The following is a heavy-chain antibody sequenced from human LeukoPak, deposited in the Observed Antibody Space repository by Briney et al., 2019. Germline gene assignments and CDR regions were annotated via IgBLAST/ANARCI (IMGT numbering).Heavy chain of an antibody. CDR1: GYTFTSYY. CDR2: IDPSGGST. Sequence: ASVKVSCKASGYTFTSYYMHWVRQAPGQGLEWMGIIDPSGGSTSYAQKFQGRVTMTRDTSTSTVYMELSSLRSEDTAVYYCAREGDYYDSSGYSVWFDPWGQGTLVTVSS. CDR3: AREGDYYDSSGYSVWFDP. V-gene: IGHV1-46*01. D-gene: IGHD3-22*01. J-gene: IGHJ5*02.